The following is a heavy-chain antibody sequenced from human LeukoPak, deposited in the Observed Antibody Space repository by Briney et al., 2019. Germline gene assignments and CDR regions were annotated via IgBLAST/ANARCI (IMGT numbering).Heavy chain of an antibody. D-gene: IGHD5-12*01. V-gene: IGHV3-48*03. CDR3: VRDAGYSGYMINDI. CDR2: MSGSGRVT. CDR1: GFTFSNYE. Sequence: GGSLRLSCAASGFTFSNYELNWVRQAPGKGLEWVSYMSGSGRVTHYADSVRGRFTISRDNAKNAVYLQMTSLRADDTAIYYCVRDAGYSGYMINDIWGQGTMVTVSS. J-gene: IGHJ3*02.